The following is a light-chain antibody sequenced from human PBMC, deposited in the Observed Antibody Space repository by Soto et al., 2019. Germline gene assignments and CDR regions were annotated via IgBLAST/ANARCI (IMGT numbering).Light chain of an antibody. CDR1: QSVSSS. Sequence: EIVLTQSPATLSLSPGERATLSCRASQSVSSSFAWYQQKPGQAPRLLIYEAPNRATGIPARFSGSGSGTDFTLTISSLEPEDVAVYYCQQRSNWPPWTFGQGTKVEIK. V-gene: IGKV3-11*01. CDR2: EAP. J-gene: IGKJ1*01. CDR3: QQRSNWPPWT.